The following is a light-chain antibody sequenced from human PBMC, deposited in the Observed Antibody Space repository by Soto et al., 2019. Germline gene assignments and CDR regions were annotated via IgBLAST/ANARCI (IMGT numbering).Light chain of an antibody. CDR3: CSYAGSSFYV. Sequence: SVLTQPASVSGSPGQSITISCTGTSSDVGSYNLVSWYQQHPGKAPKLMIYEVSKRPSGVSNRFSGSKSGNTASLTISGIQAEDEADYYCCSYAGSSFYVFGTGTKVTVL. V-gene: IGLV2-23*02. J-gene: IGLJ1*01. CDR2: EVS. CDR1: SSDVGSYNL.